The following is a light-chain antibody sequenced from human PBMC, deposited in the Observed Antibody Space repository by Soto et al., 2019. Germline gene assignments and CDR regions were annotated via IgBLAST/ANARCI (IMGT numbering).Light chain of an antibody. Sequence: EIVLTQSPGTLSLSPGEGTTLSCTTSQSVSSTYFAWYQQKPGQAPRLLIYGASNRATGIPDRFSGSGSGTDFSLTINRLEPEDYEMYFCQQYDTSPPGYTFGQGTKLEIK. V-gene: IGKV3-20*01. J-gene: IGKJ2*01. CDR1: QSVSSTY. CDR2: GAS. CDR3: QQYDTSPPGYT.